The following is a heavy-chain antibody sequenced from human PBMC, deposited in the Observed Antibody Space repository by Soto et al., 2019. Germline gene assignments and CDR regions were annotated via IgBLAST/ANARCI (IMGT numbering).Heavy chain of an antibody. CDR1: NDSIRSGTYY. D-gene: IGHD6-19*01. CDR3: ATGRSDSGWYEEHF. V-gene: IGHV4-39*01. CDR2: LSYLGTT. Sequence: SETLSLTCTVSNDSIRSGTYYWAWIRQPPGRGLEWIGSLSYLGTTDYNPSLKSRATISKDASKNQFSLKLTSMTAADTAVYYCATGRSDSGWYEEHFWGQGXLVTVSS. J-gene: IGHJ4*02.